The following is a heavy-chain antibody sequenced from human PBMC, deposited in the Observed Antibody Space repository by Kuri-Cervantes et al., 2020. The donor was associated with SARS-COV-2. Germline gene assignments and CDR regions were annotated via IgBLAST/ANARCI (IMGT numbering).Heavy chain of an antibody. CDR1: CDSISLCY. CDR3: ARHALMGATYSYWFDP. CDR2: ISYDGHT. V-gene: IGHV4-59*08. D-gene: IGHD2-8*01. J-gene: IGHJ5*02. Sequence: GSLRLSCTVSCDSISLCYRSWIRQPPGKGLEWIGFISYDGHTNYNPSLKSRVTLSFDTSNNQFSLTLSSVTAADTAVYYCARHALMGATYSYWFDPWGQGALVTVSS.